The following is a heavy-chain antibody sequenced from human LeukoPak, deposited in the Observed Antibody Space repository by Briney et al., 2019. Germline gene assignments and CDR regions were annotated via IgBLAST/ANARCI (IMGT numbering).Heavy chain of an antibody. CDR2: IYSGGSP. CDR3: AKDAITALDH. CDR1: GLTVSSNY. V-gene: IGHV3-53*05. Sequence: GGSLRLSCAASGLTVSSNYMSWVRQAPGKGLEWVSVIYSGGSPYYADSVKGRFTISRDNSKNTLYLQMNSLRAEDTSVYYCAKDAITALDHWGQGTLVTVSS. J-gene: IGHJ4*02. D-gene: IGHD5-18*01.